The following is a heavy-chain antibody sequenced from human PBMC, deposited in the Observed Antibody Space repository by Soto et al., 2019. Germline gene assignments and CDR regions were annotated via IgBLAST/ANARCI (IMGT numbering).Heavy chain of an antibody. V-gene: IGHV4-61*01. CDR1: GDSVSSDSYY. Sequence: QLQLQESGPGLVKPSETLSLTCTVSGDSVSSDSYYWSWIRQPPGKRLEWIGYISHSGSTSYNPSLQSRFAMSIDTSKTQFFLELSSVTAADTAIYYCAREGGVLRLSNWLDPWGQGTLVTVSA. CDR3: AREGGVLRLSNWLDP. CDR2: ISHSGST. J-gene: IGHJ5*02. D-gene: IGHD3-3*01.